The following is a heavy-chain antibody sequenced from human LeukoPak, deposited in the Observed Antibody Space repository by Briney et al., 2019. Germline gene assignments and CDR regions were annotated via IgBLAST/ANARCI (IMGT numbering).Heavy chain of an antibody. CDR2: INPSGGST. CDR3: ARARGGYNFALLGPGPSDY. V-gene: IGHV1-46*01. Sequence: GASVKVSCKASGYTFTSYYMHWVRQAPGQGLEWMGIINPSGGSTSYAQKFQGRVTITRDTSTCTVYMELSSLRSEDTAVYYCARARGGYNFALLGPGPSDYWGQGTLVTVSS. CDR1: GYTFTSYY. D-gene: IGHD5-24*01. J-gene: IGHJ4*02.